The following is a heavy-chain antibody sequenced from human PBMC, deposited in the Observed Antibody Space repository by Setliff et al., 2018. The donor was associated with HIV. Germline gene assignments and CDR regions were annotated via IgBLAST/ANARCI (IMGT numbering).Heavy chain of an antibody. D-gene: IGHD2-15*01. V-gene: IGHV3-30*04. J-gene: IGHJ4*02. CDR2: ISIYDGSEK. CDR1: GFSFSSYT. Sequence: SLRLSCEASGFSFSSYTMNWVRQAPGKGLEWVAVISIYDGSEKYYADSGKGRFTISRDNSKNMLYLEMNSLRAEDTAIYYCARDVTVRLSVEYYFDYWGQGTLVTVSS. CDR3: ARDVTVRLSVEYYFDY.